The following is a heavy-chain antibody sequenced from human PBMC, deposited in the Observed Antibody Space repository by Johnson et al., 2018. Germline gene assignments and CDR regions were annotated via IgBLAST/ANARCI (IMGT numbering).Heavy chain of an antibody. CDR3: ARDPHKYDFWSGYGYGMDV. J-gene: IGHJ6*02. D-gene: IGHD3-3*01. CDR1: GYTFTSYY. CDR2: INPSGGST. V-gene: IGHV1-46*01. Sequence: QVQLVQSGAEVKKPGASVKVSCKASGYTFTSYYMHWVRQAPGQGLEWMGIINPSGGSTSYAQKFQGRVTLTRETSTSTVYMELSSLRSEDTAVYYCARDPHKYDFWSGYGYGMDVWCQGTTVTVSS.